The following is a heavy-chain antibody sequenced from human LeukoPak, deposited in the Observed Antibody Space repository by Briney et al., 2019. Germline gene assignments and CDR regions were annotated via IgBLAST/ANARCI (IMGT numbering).Heavy chain of an antibody. CDR3: ARDLGDYGDYFDY. D-gene: IGHD4-17*01. CDR1: GFTFSSYW. V-gene: IGHV3-7*01. CDR2: IKQDGSEK. J-gene: IGHJ4*02. Sequence: PGGSLRLSCAASGFTFSSYWMSWVRQAPGKGLEWVANIKQDGSEKYYVDSVKGRFTISRDNAKNSLYLQMNSLRAEDTAVYYCARDLGDYGDYFDYWGQGTLVTVSS.